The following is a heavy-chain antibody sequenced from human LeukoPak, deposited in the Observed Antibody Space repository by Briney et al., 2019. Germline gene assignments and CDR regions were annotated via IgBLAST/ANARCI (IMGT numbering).Heavy chain of an antibody. J-gene: IGHJ5*02. CDR1: GFTVSSNY. D-gene: IGHD6-13*01. Sequence: GGSLRLSCAASGFTVSSNYMSWVRQAPGKGLEWVSAISGSGGTTYYADSVKGRFTISRDNSKNTLYLQMNSLRAEDTAVYYCAKRSLGVQLVTYNWFDPWGQGTLVTVSS. CDR2: ISGSGGTT. V-gene: IGHV3-23*01. CDR3: AKRSLGVQLVTYNWFDP.